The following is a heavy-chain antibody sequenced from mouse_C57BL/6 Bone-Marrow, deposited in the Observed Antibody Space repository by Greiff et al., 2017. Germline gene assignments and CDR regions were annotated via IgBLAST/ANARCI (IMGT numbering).Heavy chain of an antibody. Sequence: EVKLMESGGGLVQPGGSLKLSCAASGFTFSDAWMDWVRQSPEKGLEWVAEIRNKANNHANYYAESVKGRFTISRDDSKSSVYLQMNGLRAEDPGIYYCTRPHDDPDVWGTGTTVTVSS. J-gene: IGHJ1*03. CDR1: GFTFSDAW. D-gene: IGHD2-12*01. CDR2: IRNKANNHAN. V-gene: IGHV6-6*01. CDR3: TRPHDDPDV.